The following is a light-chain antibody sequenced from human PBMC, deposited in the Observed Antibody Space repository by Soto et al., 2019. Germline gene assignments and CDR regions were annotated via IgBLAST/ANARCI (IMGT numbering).Light chain of an antibody. CDR1: SSDVGSYNR. V-gene: IGLV2-18*02. CDR2: DVT. CDR3: NSFTTSSTHV. J-gene: IGLJ1*01. Sequence: QSALTQPPSVSGSPGQSVAISCTGTSSDVGSYNRVAWYQQPPGTAPKLIIYDVTNRPSGVPDRFSGSKSGNTASLTISGLQAEDEADYYCNSFTTSSTHVFGTGTKLTVL.